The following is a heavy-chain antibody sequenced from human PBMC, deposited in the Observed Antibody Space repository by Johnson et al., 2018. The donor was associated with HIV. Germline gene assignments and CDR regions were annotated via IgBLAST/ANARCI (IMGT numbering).Heavy chain of an antibody. V-gene: IGHV3-30*02. CDR3: ARGSPYYNFWSGYVDAFDI. D-gene: IGHD3-3*01. J-gene: IGHJ3*02. CDR2: IRYDGSNK. CDR1: GFTFSSYG. Sequence: QVQLVESGRNLVQSGGSLRVSCAASGFTFSSYGMHWVRQAPGKGLEWVAFIRYDGSNKYYADSVKGRFTISRDNSKNTLYLQMNSLRAEDTAVYYCARGSPYYNFWSGYVDAFDIWGQGTMVTVSS.